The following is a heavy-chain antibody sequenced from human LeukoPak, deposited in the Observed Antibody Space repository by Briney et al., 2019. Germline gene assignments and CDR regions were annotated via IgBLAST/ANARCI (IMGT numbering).Heavy chain of an antibody. CDR1: GYTLTELS. D-gene: IGHD4-17*01. J-gene: IGHJ4*02. Sequence: ASVKVSCKVSGYTLTELSMHWVRQAPGKGLEWMGGFDPEDGETIYAQKFQGRVTMTEDTSTDTAYMELSSLRSEDTAVYYCATESLYGDYTPVDFDYWGQGTLVTVSS. V-gene: IGHV1-24*01. CDR3: ATESLYGDYTPVDFDY. CDR2: FDPEDGET.